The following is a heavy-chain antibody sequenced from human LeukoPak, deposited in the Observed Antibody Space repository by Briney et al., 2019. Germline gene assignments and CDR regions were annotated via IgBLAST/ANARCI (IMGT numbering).Heavy chain of an antibody. V-gene: IGHV4-38-2*02. Sequence: SETLSLTCTVSGYSISSGYYWGWIRQPPGKGLEWIGKIHHGGNTNYNPSLESRVTISVDKPKNQFSLKLNSVTAADTAVYYCVRNDYYSADFWGQGTLVTVSS. CDR2: IHHGGNT. J-gene: IGHJ4*02. CDR1: GYSISSGYY. CDR3: VRNDYYSADF. D-gene: IGHD3-22*01.